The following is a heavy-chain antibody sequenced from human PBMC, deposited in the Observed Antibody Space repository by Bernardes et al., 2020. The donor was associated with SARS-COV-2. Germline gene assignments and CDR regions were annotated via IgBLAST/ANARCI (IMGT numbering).Heavy chain of an antibody. CDR3: ARDTFGDGALFDY. J-gene: IGHJ4*02. CDR2: ISDDGSYT. D-gene: IGHD3-10*01. Sequence: GWSLRLSCAASGFTISSYWMHWVRQPHGKGLVWLSRISDDGSYTDYAGSVRGRFTISRDYAKNTVYLQMDSLRVDDTAVYYCARDTFGDGALFDYWGQGNLVTVSS. CDR1: GFTISSYW. V-gene: IGHV3-74*01.